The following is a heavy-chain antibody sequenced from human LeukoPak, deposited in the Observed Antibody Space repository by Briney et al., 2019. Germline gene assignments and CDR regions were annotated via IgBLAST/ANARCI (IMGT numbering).Heavy chain of an antibody. CDR1: GYTFTGYY. D-gene: IGHD5-12*01. J-gene: IGHJ5*02. Sequence: ASVKVSCKASGYTFTGYYMHWVRQAPGQGLEWMGWINPNSGGTNYAQKFQGRVTMTRDTSISTAYMELGRLRSDDTAVYYCARELDSYNSGPSNWFDPWGQGTLVTVSS. V-gene: IGHV1-2*02. CDR3: ARELDSYNSGPSNWFDP. CDR2: INPNSGGT.